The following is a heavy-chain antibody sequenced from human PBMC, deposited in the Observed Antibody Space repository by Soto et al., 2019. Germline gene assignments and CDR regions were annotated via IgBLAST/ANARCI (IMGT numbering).Heavy chain of an antibody. CDR2: ISTSSSTM. V-gene: IGHV3-48*02. Sequence: EVQLVESGGGLVQRGGSLRLSCAASGFTFSTYGMNWVRQAPGKGLERVSYISTSSSTMYYADSVKGRFTISRDNAKSSLYLQMNSLRDEDTAVYFCARDRGYCSGGTCYARYFDYWGQGSLVSVSS. J-gene: IGHJ4*02. CDR3: ARDRGYCSGGTCYARYFDY. D-gene: IGHD2-15*01. CDR1: GFTFSTYG.